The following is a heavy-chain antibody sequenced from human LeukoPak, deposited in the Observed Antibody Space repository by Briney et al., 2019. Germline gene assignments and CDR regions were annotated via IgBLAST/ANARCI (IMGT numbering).Heavy chain of an antibody. CDR3: ARRYYDSSGYLYYFDY. J-gene: IGHJ4*02. CDR2: ISSSSSYI. Sequence: GVSLTLSCAASGFTFSSYSMNWVRQAPGKGLEWVSSISSSSSYIYYADSVRGRFTISRDNAKNSLYLQMNSLRAEDTAVYYCARRYYDSSGYLYYFDYWGQGTLVTVSS. D-gene: IGHD3-22*01. V-gene: IGHV3-21*01. CDR1: GFTFSSYS.